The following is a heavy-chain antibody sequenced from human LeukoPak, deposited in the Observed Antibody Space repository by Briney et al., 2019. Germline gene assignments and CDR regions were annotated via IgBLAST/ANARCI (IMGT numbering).Heavy chain of an antibody. D-gene: IGHD2-2*01. J-gene: IGHJ5*02. Sequence: GGSLRLSCAAPGFTFDDYAMHWVRQAPGKGLEWVSGISWNSGSIGYADSVKGRFTISRDNAKNSLYLQMNSLRAEDTALYYCAKGRDKYQLLSKNWFDPWGQGTLVTVSS. V-gene: IGHV3-9*01. CDR1: GFTFDDYA. CDR3: AKGRDKYQLLSKNWFDP. CDR2: ISWNSGSI.